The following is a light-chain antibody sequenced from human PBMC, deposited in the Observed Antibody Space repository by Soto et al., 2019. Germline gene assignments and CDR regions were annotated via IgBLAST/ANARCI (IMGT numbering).Light chain of an antibody. CDR3: QVWDSSSEHIV. CDR2: DDR. Sequence: SYELTQPPSVSVAPGQTATITCGGNNIGSKDVHWYQQKPGQAPVLVIYDDRDRPSGIPERFSGSTSGKTATLTISRVEAGDEADYYCQVWDSSSEHIVFGGGTQLTVL. J-gene: IGLJ2*01. CDR1: NIGSKD. V-gene: IGLV3-21*02.